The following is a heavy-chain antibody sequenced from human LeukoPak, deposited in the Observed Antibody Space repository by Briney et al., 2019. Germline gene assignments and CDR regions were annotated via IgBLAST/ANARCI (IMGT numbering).Heavy chain of an antibody. D-gene: IGHD1-1*01. V-gene: IGHV4-4*07. CDR3: ARHVATGATDAFDL. Sequence: SETLSLTCTVSGGSINNYYWNWIRQPAGKGLEWIGRIYTSGSTNYNPSLKSRVTMSVDTSKNQFSLKLSSVTAADTAVYYCARHVATGATDAFDLWGRGTMVTVSS. CDR2: IYTSGST. J-gene: IGHJ3*01. CDR1: GGSINNYY.